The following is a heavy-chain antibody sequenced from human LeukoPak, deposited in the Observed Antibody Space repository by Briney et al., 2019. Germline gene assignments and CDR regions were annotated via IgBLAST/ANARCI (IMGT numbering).Heavy chain of an antibody. D-gene: IGHD2-8*01. CDR2: IYYSGST. CDR1: GGSISSSSYY. Sequence: SETLSLTCTVSGGSISSSSYYWGWIRQPPGKGLEWIGSIYYSGSTYYNPSLKSRVTISVDTSKNQFSLKLSSVTAADTAVYYCARHRIIVLIGGEFDPWGQGTLVTVSS. CDR3: ARHRIIVLIGGEFDP. V-gene: IGHV4-39*01. J-gene: IGHJ5*02.